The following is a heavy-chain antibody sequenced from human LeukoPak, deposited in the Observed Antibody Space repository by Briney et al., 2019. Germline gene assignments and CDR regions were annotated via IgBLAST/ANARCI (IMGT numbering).Heavy chain of an antibody. CDR2: ISFDANNK. V-gene: IGHV3-30*18. Sequence: GGSLRLSCAASGFTFTTYGMHWVRQAPGKGLEWVAVISFDANNKFYADSLKGRFTISRDNSKNTLYMQMNSLRPEDTAVYYCAKGGGPGYSSSWYSNWGQGTLVTVSS. J-gene: IGHJ4*02. CDR3: AKGGGPGYSSSWYSN. CDR1: GFTFTTYG. D-gene: IGHD6-13*01.